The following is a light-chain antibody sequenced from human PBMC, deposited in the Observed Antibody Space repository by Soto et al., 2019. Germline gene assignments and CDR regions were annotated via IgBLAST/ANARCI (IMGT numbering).Light chain of an antibody. V-gene: IGKV3-20*01. CDR1: QSVSSY. J-gene: IGKJ5*01. Sequence: EVALTQSPATLSLPPGERASLSCRASQSVSSYLALYQQKPGQAHRFIVYGASRRATGIPDRFSGSGSGTDFTLTIGRLETEDFAVYYGQQYGGTPTIAVSPGTRLEIK. CDR2: GAS. CDR3: QQYGGTPTIA.